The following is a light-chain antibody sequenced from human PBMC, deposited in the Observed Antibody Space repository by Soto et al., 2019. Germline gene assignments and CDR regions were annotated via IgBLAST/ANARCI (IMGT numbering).Light chain of an antibody. CDR2: DAA. CDR3: QQFRNSWT. CDR1: QDIGPW. J-gene: IGKJ1*01. Sequence: DIQMTQSPSTLSASAGDRVTITCRASQDIGPWLAWYQQKPGKAPKLLISDAASLQSGVPSRFSGDRSGTEFTLTINRLQAEDVATYFCQQFRNSWTFGQGTRVEIK. V-gene: IGKV1-5*01.